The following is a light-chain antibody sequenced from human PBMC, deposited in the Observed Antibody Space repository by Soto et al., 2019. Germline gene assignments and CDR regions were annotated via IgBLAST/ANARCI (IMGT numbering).Light chain of an antibody. CDR2: EVF. V-gene: IGLV2-14*01. Sequence: SALTQPASVSGSPGQSITISCTGTISDVGGYNYVSWYQHHPGKAPNLMIYEVFNRPSGVSNRFSGSRSGNTASLTISGLQAEDEGDYYCTSYASTTPHVAFGGGTKLTVL. CDR1: ISDVGGYNY. J-gene: IGLJ2*01. CDR3: TSYASTTPHVA.